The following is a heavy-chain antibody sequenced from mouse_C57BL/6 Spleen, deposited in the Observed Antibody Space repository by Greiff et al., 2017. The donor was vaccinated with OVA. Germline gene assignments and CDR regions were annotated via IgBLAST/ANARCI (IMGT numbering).Heavy chain of an antibody. J-gene: IGHJ3*01. CDR3: VRQGSSGHAWFAY. V-gene: IGHV10-1*01. CDR1: GFSFNTYA. CDR2: IRSKSNNYAT. D-gene: IGHD3-2*02. Sequence: EVQRVESGGGLVQPKGSLKLSCAASGFSFNTYAMNWVRQAPGKGLEWVARIRSKSNNYATYYADSVKDRFTISRDDSESMLYLQMNNLKTEDTAMYYCVRQGSSGHAWFAYWGQGTLVTVSA.